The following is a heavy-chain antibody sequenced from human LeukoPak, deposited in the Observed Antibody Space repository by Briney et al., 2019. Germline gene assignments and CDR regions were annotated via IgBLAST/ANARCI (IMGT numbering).Heavy chain of an antibody. CDR1: GGSISSSSYY. D-gene: IGHD3-10*01. Sequence: PSETLSLTCTVSGGSISSSSYYWGWIRQPPGKGLGWIGSIYYRRSTYYNPSLKSRVTISVDTSTNQSSLKLTSVTAADTAVYFCARHADSGFGELAFDYWGQGTLVTVSS. V-gene: IGHV4-39*01. CDR3: ARHADSGFGELAFDY. J-gene: IGHJ4*02. CDR2: IYYRRST.